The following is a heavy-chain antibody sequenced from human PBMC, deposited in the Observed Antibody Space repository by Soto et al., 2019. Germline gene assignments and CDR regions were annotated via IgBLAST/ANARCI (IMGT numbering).Heavy chain of an antibody. CDR1: GFTFSSYA. Sequence: PGGSLRLSCAASGFTFSSYAMSWVRQAPGKGLEWVSAISGSGGSTYYADSVKGRFTISRDNSKNTLYLQMNSLRAEDTAVYYCAKDLYGGKTAYYYFDYWGQGTLVTVSS. CDR3: AKDLYGGKTAYYYFDY. V-gene: IGHV3-23*01. J-gene: IGHJ4*02. CDR2: ISGSGGST. D-gene: IGHD2-15*01.